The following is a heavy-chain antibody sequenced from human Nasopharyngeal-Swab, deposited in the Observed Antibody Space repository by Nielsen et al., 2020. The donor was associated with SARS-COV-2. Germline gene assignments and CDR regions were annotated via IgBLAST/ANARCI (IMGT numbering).Heavy chain of an antibody. J-gene: IGHJ6*02. CDR2: ISSSSSYI. CDR3: ARDGLDYDFWSAYFMDV. D-gene: IGHD3-3*01. CDR1: GFTFNNYN. Sequence: GESLKISCAASGFTFNNYNFNWVRQAPGKGLEWVSSISSSSSYIYYADSVKGRFTISRDNAKNSLYLQMNSLGAEDTAVYYCARDGLDYDFWSAYFMDVWGQGTTVTVPS. V-gene: IGHV3-21*01.